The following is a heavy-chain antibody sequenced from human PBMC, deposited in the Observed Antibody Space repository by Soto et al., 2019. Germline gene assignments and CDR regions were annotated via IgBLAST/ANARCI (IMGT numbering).Heavy chain of an antibody. J-gene: IGHJ4*03. CDR2: VSGDGYAS. D-gene: IGHD3-10*01. CDR1: GFTFSSNA. V-gene: IGHV3-23*01. Sequence: EVRLLESGGGLVQPGGSLRLSCAGSGFTFSSNAMSWVRXAPGKGLEWVSSVSGDGYASDDADSVKGRFTVSRHNTKNTPXXXXXXXXXXXXXXXXXXXXXXXXXGSFALATWGQGTLVTVSS. CDR3: XXXXXXXXGSFALAT.